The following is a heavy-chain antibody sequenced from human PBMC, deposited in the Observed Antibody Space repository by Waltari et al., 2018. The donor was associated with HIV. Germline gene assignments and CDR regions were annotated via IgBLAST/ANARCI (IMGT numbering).Heavy chain of an antibody. CDR2: MNPNSGNT. Sequence: QVQLVQSGAEVKKPGASVKVSCKASGYTFTSYDINWLRQATGQGLEWMGWMNPNSGNTGYAQKFQGRVTMTRNTSISTAYMELSSLRSEDTAVYYCARGRRTRPYYYDSSGYYGYWGQGTLVTVSS. V-gene: IGHV1-8*01. CDR1: GYTFTSYD. D-gene: IGHD3-22*01. CDR3: ARGRRTRPYYYDSSGYYGY. J-gene: IGHJ4*02.